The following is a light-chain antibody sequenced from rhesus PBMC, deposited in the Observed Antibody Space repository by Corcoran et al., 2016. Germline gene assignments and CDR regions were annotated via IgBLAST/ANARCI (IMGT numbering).Light chain of an antibody. CDR1: QGISNY. CDR2: YAS. V-gene: IGKV1S14*01. CDR3: QQHNSYPPSLT. Sequence: DIQMTQSPSSLSASVGDTVTITCRASQGISNYLAWYQQKPGKAPKPLIYYASNLERGVPSRFSGSGSGTDFTHTISSLQPEDFATYYCQQHNSYPPSLTFGGGTKVEIK. J-gene: IGKJ4*01.